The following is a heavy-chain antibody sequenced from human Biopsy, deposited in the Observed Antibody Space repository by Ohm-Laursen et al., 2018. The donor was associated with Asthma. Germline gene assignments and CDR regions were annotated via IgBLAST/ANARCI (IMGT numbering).Heavy chain of an antibody. CDR3: ARTFHFWSPYHAEHYQL. D-gene: IGHD3-3*02. V-gene: IGHV3-7*01. Sequence: GSLRLSCSASGFTFGDYWMSWVRQVPGRGLECVANIKHDGSENNHVDSLKGRFTISRDNAKNSLYLQMNSLRAEDTAVYYCARTFHFWSPYHAEHYQLWGQGTLVTVSS. CDR2: IKHDGSEN. CDR1: GFTFGDYW. J-gene: IGHJ1*01.